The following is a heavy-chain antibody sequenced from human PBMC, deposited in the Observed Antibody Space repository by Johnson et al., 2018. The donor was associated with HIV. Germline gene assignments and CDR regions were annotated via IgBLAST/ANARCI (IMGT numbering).Heavy chain of an antibody. D-gene: IGHD6-19*01. CDR1: GFTFSSYA. V-gene: IGHV3-23*04. J-gene: IGHJ3*01. Sequence: MQLVESGGGLVQPGRSLRLSCAASGFTFSSYAMSWVRQAPGKGLEWVSAISGSGGSTYYADSVKGRFTISRDNSKNTLYLQMNSLRPEDTAVYYCVRGGQWGATDAFDVWGQGTMVNVSS. CDR2: ISGSGGST. CDR3: VRGGQWGATDAFDV.